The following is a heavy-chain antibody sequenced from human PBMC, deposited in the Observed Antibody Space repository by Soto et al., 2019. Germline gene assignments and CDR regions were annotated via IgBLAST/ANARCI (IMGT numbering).Heavy chain of an antibody. V-gene: IGHV3-23*01. J-gene: IGHJ4*02. CDR1: GFTFSSYA. Sequence: EVQLLESGGDLVQPGGSLSLSCAASGFTFSSYAMSWVRQAPGKGLEWVSGISASGGSTYYVDSVKGRFTISRDNSKNTLYLQMNSLRAKDTAVYYCALIGQQLIGTKLRDCWGQGTLVAVSS. CDR3: ALIGQQLIGTKLRDC. D-gene: IGHD6-13*01. CDR2: ISASGGST.